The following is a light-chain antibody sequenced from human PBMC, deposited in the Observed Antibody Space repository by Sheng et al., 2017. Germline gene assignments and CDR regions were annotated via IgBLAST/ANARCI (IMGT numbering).Light chain of an antibody. CDR2: SQN. Sequence: SSELTQDPAVSVALGHTVRITCQGDSLRRYYATWYQQKPGQAPILVFYSQNNRPSGIPDRFSGSTSGNTASLTITGTQAEDEADYFCNSRDNSDNHVVIFGGGTKLTVL. J-gene: IGLJ2*01. V-gene: IGLV3-19*01. CDR3: NSRDNSDNHVVI. CDR1: SLRRYY.